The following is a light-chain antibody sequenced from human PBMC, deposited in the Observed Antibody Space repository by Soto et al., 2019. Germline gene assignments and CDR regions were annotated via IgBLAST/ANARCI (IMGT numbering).Light chain of an antibody. J-gene: IGKJ1*01. CDR2: DAS. V-gene: IGKV1-5*01. Sequence: DIQMTQSPSTLSASVGDRVTITCRASQSITNRLAWYQQKPGKAPKVLIYDASNLESGVPSRFSGSGSGTEFTLTISSLRPDDFATYYCQQYNSHSPWTFGQGTKVDIK. CDR3: QQYNSHSPWT. CDR1: QSITNR.